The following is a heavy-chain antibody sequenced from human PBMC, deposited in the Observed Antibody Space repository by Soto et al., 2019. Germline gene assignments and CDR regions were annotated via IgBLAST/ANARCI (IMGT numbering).Heavy chain of an antibody. Sequence: PGGSLRLSCAASGFTFSSYGMHWVRQAPGKGLEWVAVIWYDGSNKYYADSVKGRFTISRDNSKNTLYLQMNSLRAEDTAVYYCARAEYSSSRYPDYWGQGTLVTVSS. V-gene: IGHV3-33*01. J-gene: IGHJ4*02. CDR1: GFTFSSYG. CDR3: ARAEYSSSRYPDY. CDR2: IWYDGSNK. D-gene: IGHD6-6*01.